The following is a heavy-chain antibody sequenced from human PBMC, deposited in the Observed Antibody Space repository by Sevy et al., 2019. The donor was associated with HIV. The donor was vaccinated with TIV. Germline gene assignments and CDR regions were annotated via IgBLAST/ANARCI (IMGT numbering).Heavy chain of an antibody. CDR3: ARASVGDYVSYYYYGMDV. CDR2: INHSGST. Sequence: SETLSLTCAVYGGSFSGYYWSWIRQPPGKGLEWIGEINHSGSTNYNPSLKSRVSISLDTSKNHFSLKLSSVTAADTAVYYCARASVGDYVSYYYYGMDVWGQGTTVTVSS. J-gene: IGHJ6*02. CDR1: GGSFSGYY. V-gene: IGHV4-34*01. D-gene: IGHD4-17*01.